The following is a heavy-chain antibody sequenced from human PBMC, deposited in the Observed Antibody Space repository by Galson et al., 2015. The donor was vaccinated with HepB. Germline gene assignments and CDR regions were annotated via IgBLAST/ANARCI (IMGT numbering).Heavy chain of an antibody. CDR2: ISGSGGST. V-gene: IGHV3-23*01. J-gene: IGHJ4*02. CDR1: GFTFSSYA. CDR3: AKGLWFGELSVNTNFDY. D-gene: IGHD3-10*01. Sequence: SLRLSCAASGFTFSSYAMSWVRQAPGKGLEWVSAISGSGGSTYYADSVKGRFTISRDNSKNTLYLQMNSLRAEDTAVYYCAKGLWFGELSVNTNFDYWGQGTLVTVSS.